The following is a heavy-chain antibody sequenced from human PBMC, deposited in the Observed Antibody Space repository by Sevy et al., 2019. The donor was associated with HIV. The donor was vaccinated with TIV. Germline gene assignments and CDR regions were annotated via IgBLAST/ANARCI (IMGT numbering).Heavy chain of an antibody. J-gene: IGHJ6*03. Sequence: GESLKISCAASGFTFSSYAMHWVRQAPGKGLEWVAVISYNGSNKYYADSVKGRFTISRDNSKNTLYQQMNSLRAEDTAVYYCARDRYYGSGSLTYYYYMDVWGKGTTVTVSS. CDR2: ISYNGSNK. V-gene: IGHV3-30-3*01. D-gene: IGHD3-10*01. CDR1: GFTFSSYA. CDR3: ARDRYYGSGSLTYYYYMDV.